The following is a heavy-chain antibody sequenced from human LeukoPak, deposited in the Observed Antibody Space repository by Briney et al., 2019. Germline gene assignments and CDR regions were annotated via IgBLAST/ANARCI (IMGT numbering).Heavy chain of an antibody. CDR1: GYTFTGYY. CDR2: INPNSGGT. D-gene: IGHD3-10*01. CDR3: ARSTPSSGSAFDI. V-gene: IGHV1-2*02. J-gene: IGHJ3*02. Sequence: ASVKVSCKASGYTFTGYYMHWVRQAPGQGLEWMGWINPNSGGTNYAQKFQGRVTMTRDTSISTAYMELSRLRSDDTAVYYCARSTPSSGSAFDIWGQGTMVTVSS.